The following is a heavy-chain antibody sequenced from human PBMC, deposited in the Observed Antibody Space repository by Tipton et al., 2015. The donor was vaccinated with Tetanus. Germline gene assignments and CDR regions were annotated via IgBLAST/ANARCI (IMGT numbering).Heavy chain of an antibody. Sequence: TLSLTCTVSGGSISSYYWSWIRQPPEKGLEWIGYIHHSWSTNYNPSLNSRISISTDTSKNQFPLTVRSVTAADTAVYYCARQVGDTYGSALDHWGQGTLVTVSS. J-gene: IGHJ5*02. V-gene: IGHV4-59*08. CDR2: IHHSWST. CDR1: GGSISSYY. D-gene: IGHD5-18*01. CDR3: ARQVGDTYGSALDH.